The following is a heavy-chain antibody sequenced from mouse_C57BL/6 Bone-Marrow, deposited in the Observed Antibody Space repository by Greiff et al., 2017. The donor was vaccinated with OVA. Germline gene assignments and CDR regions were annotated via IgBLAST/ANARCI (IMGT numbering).Heavy chain of an antibody. V-gene: IGHV14-4*01. CDR2: IDPENGDT. D-gene: IGHD1-1*01. Sequence: EVHLVESGAELVRPGASVKLSCTASGFNIKDDYMHWVKQRPEQGLEWIGWIDPENGDTEYASKFQGKATITADTSSNTAYLQLSSLTSEDTAVYYCTTLVGSSYWYFDVWGTGTTVTVSS. CDR1: GFNIKDDY. J-gene: IGHJ1*03. CDR3: TTLVGSSYWYFDV.